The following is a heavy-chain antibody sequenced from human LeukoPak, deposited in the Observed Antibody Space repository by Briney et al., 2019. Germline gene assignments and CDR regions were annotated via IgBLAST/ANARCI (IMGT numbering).Heavy chain of an antibody. V-gene: IGHV4-59*01. CDR1: GGSISSYY. J-gene: IGHJ4*02. CDR2: IYCSGST. Sequence: SETLSLTCTVSGGSISSYYWNWIRQPPGKGLEWIGYIYCSGSTNYNPSLKSRVTISIDTSKNQFSLKLSSVTAADTAVYYCARSGYSSNWSFDYWGQGTLVTVSS. CDR3: ARSGYSSNWSFDY. D-gene: IGHD6-13*01.